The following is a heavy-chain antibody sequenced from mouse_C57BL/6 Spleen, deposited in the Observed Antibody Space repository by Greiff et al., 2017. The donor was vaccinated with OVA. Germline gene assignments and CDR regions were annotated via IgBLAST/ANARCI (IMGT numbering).Heavy chain of an antibody. D-gene: IGHD2-10*01. CDR2: IYPRSGNT. CDR3: ASKEGLLGYFDY. V-gene: IGHV1-81*01. J-gene: IGHJ2*01. CDR1: GYTFTSYG. Sequence: QVQLQQSGAELARPGASVKLSCKASGYTFTSYGISWVKQRTGQGLEWIGEIYPRSGNTYYNEKFKGKATLTADKSSSTAYMELRSLTSEDSAVYFCASKEGLLGYFDYWGKGTTLTVSS.